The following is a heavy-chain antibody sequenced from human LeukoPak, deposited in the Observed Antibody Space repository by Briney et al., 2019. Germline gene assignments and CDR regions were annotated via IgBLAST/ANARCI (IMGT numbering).Heavy chain of an antibody. CDR1: GGSISSGGYS. J-gene: IGHJ4*02. CDR2: IYHSGST. CDR3: ARGARYYGFDY. D-gene: IGHD4-17*01. V-gene: IGHV4-30-2*01. Sequence: SQTLSLTCAVSGGSISSGGYSWSWIRQPPGKGLEWIGYIYHSGSTYYNPSLKSRVTISVDRSKNQFSLKLSSVTAADTAVYYCARGARYYGFDYWGQGTLVTVSS.